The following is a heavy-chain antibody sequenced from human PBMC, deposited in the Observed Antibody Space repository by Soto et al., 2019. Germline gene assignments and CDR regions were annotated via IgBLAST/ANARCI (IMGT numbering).Heavy chain of an antibody. J-gene: IGHJ4*02. CDR3: VRVAMTAGNEWGSGSYDY. D-gene: IGHD3-10*01. Sequence: GGSLRLSCAASGFTFSNAWMSWVRQAPGKGLEWVGRIKSKTDGGTTDYAAPVKGRFTISRDDSRNTLYLQMNSLRVEDTAVYFCVRVAMTAGNEWGSGSYDYWGQGTLVTVSS. CDR1: GFTFSNAW. CDR2: IKSKTDGGTT. V-gene: IGHV3-15*01.